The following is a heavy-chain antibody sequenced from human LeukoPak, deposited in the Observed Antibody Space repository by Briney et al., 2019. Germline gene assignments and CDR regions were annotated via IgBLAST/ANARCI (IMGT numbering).Heavy chain of an antibody. D-gene: IGHD1-14*01. V-gene: IGHV3-23*01. CDR1: GFTFSSYA. CDR3: ANAEVSLNRGYYFDY. CDR2: ISGSGGST. Sequence: SGGSLRLSCAASGFTFSSYAMSWVRQAPGKGLEWVSAISGSGGSTYYADSVKGRSTISRDNSKNTLYLQMNSLRAEDTAVYYCANAEVSLNRGYYFDYWGQGTLVTVSS. J-gene: IGHJ4*02.